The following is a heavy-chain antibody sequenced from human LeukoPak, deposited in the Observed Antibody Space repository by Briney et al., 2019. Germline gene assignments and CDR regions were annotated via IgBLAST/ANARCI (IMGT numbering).Heavy chain of an antibody. J-gene: IGHJ4*02. CDR1: GFTFSSYA. CDR3: ARDTPGYGGDDFGY. CDR2: ISSNGGST. Sequence: PGGSLRLSCAASGFTFSSYAMHWVRQAPGKGLEYVSAISSNGGSTYYANSVKGRFTISRDNSKNTLYLQMNSLRAEDTAVYYCARDTPGYGGDDFGYWGQGALVTVSS. D-gene: IGHD4-23*01. V-gene: IGHV3-64*01.